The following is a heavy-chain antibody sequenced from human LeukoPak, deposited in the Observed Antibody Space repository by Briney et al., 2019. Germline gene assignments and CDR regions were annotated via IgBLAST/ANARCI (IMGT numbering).Heavy chain of an antibody. CDR2: IYTSGTI. CDR1: GGSISSYY. V-gene: IGHV4-4*07. Sequence: SETLSLTCTVSGGSISSYYWSWIRQPAGTALEWIGRIYTSGTITYNPSLKSRVTMSVDTSKNQFSLKLSSVTAADTAVYYCAASTVTTKRWGRSDIFYFDYWGQGTLVTVSS. D-gene: IGHD4-17*01. J-gene: IGHJ4*02. CDR3: AASTVTTKRWGRSDIFYFDY.